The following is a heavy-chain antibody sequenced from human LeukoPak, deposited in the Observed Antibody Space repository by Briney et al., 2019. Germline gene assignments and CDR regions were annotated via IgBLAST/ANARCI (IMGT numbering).Heavy chain of an antibody. CDR1: GGSFSDYY. CDR3: AVGGYDSSGYRVGMDY. CDR2: ITHSGIT. D-gene: IGHD3-22*01. Sequence: PSETLSLTCAVYGGSFSDYYWTWIRQPPGKGLEWIGEITHSGITNYNPSLKSRVTTSGDTSKNQFSLTLSSVTAADTAVYYCAVGGYDSSGYRVGMDYWGQGTLVTVSS. V-gene: IGHV4-34*01. J-gene: IGHJ4*02.